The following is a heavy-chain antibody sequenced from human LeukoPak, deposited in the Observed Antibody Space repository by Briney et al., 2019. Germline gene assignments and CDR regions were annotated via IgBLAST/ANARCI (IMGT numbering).Heavy chain of an antibody. CDR3: AKDLDYGGYNWFDP. D-gene: IGHD4-23*01. V-gene: IGHV3-30*18. CDR2: ISYDGSNK. Sequence: PGGSLRLSCAASGFTFSSYGMHWVRQAPGKGLEWVAVISYDGSNKYYADSVKGRFTISRDNSKNTLYLQMNSLRAKDTAVYYCAKDLDYGGYNWFDPWGQGTLVTVSS. CDR1: GFTFSSYG. J-gene: IGHJ5*02.